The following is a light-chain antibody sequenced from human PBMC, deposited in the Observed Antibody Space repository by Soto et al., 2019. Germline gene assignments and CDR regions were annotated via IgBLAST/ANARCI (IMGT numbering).Light chain of an antibody. V-gene: IGLV2-14*03. CDR3: TSFTSGSTPYV. CDR1: XSDVGGYNY. J-gene: IGLJ1*01. CDR2: DVT. Sequence: QSVLTQPASVSGSXGQSXTISCAGTXSDVGGYNYVSWYQQLPGKAPQLVIYDVTHRPSGVSDRFSGSRSGNTASLTISGLQAEDEADYYCTSFTSGSTPYVLGTGTKVTVL.